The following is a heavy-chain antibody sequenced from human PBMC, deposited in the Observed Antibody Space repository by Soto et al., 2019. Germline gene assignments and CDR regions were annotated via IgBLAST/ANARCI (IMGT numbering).Heavy chain of an antibody. CDR3: AKGSGPSIAARQFDY. D-gene: IGHD6-6*01. CDR2: ISGSGGST. CDR1: GFTFSNYA. J-gene: IGHJ4*02. V-gene: IGHV3-23*01. Sequence: GGSLRLSCAASGFTFSNYAMNWVRQAPGKGLEWVSAISGSGGSTYYADSVKGRFTISRDNSKNTLYLQMNSLRAEDTAVYYCAKGSGPSIAARQFDYWGQGTLVTVSS.